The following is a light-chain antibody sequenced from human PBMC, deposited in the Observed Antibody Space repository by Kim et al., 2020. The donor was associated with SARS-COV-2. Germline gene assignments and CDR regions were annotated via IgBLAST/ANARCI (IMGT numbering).Light chain of an antibody. J-gene: IGKJ1*01. CDR3: QQSHIAPRT. CDR1: QSISSY. V-gene: IGKV1-39*01. CDR2: AAS. Sequence: AFVGDRVTITCRASQSISSYLNWYQQKPGKAPKLLIYAASSLQSGVPSRFSGSGSGTDFTLAISSLQPEDFATYYCQQSHIAPRTFGQGTKVDIK.